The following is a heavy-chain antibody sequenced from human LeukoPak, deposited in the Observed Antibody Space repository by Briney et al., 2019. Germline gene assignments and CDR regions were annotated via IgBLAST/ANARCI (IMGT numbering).Heavy chain of an antibody. Sequence: SETLSLTCAVYGGSFSGYYWSWIRQPPGKGLEWIGEINHSASTNYNPSLKSRVTISVDTSKNQFSLKLSSVTAADTAVYYCASLESYYFDYWGQGTLVTVSS. CDR2: INHSAST. CDR3: ASLESYYFDY. J-gene: IGHJ4*02. D-gene: IGHD1-26*01. V-gene: IGHV4-34*01. CDR1: GGSFSGYY.